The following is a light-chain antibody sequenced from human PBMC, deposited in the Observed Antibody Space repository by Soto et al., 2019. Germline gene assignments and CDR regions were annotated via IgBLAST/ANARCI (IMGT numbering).Light chain of an antibody. Sequence: DIQMTQSPSTLSASVGDRVTITCRASESIKTWLAWYQQRPGKAPNLLIYKASSLQSGVSSKFSGSGSGTEFTLTISSLQPDDSATYYCQQYNVYPYTFGQGTKVQI. V-gene: IGKV1-5*03. J-gene: IGKJ2*01. CDR1: ESIKTW. CDR3: QQYNVYPYT. CDR2: KAS.